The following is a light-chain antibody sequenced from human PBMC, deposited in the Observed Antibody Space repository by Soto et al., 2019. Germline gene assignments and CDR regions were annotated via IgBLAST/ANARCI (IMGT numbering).Light chain of an antibody. Sequence: EIMLTQAPGTLSLSPGDRATLSCRASQSVSGSYLAWYQQKPGQAPRLLIFGASKRATGIPDRFSGSGSGRDFTLTISGLEPEDFAVYYCQQYGSSPLISFGQGTRLEIK. CDR2: GAS. CDR3: QQYGSSPLIS. CDR1: QSVSGSY. J-gene: IGKJ5*01. V-gene: IGKV3-20*01.